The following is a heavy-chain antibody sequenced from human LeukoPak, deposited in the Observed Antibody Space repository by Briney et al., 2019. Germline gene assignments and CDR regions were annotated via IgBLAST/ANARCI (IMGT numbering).Heavy chain of an antibody. J-gene: IGHJ4*01. CDR2: IYNSGTT. CDR1: GDSISSTSYY. D-gene: IGHD3-10*01. CDR3: ASRVYGLGSFNY. Sequence: PSETLSLTCTVSGDSISSTSYYWDWIRQPPGKGLEWIGSIYNSGTTYYNPSLRSRVTISVDTSKNQFSLKVSSVTAADTAVYYCASRVYGLGSFNYWGQGTLVTVSS. V-gene: IGHV4-39*01.